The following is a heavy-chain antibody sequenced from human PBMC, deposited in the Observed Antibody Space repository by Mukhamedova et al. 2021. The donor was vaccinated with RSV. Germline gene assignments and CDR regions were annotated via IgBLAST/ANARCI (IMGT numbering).Heavy chain of an antibody. Sequence: EYMGWINPNSGGTRYAQNFQGRVTMTRDTSISTAYMELNSLSSAHTAVYYCARNANLPPCGMDVWGQGTTVTVSS. D-gene: IGHD1-14*01. J-gene: IGHJ6*02. CDR2: INPNSGGT. CDR3: ARNANLPPCGMDV. V-gene: IGHV1-2*02.